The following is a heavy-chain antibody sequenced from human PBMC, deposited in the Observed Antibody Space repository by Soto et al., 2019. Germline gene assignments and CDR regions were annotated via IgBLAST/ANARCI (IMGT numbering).Heavy chain of an antibody. CDR3: ARGRYGDY. Sequence: QAHLVQSGPEVKKPGASVKVSCKGSGYIFTSYGIAWVRQAPGQGLEWMGWISAQNGNTEYAQKLQGRVTVTRDTSTTTAYLELRSLRSDDTAVYYCARGRYGDYWGQGALVTVSS. D-gene: IGHD4-17*01. J-gene: IGHJ4*02. CDR2: ISAQNGNT. CDR1: GYIFTSYG. V-gene: IGHV1-18*01.